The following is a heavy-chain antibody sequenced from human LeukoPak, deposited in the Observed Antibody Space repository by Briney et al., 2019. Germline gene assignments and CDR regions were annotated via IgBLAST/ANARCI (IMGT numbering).Heavy chain of an antibody. J-gene: IGHJ4*02. Sequence: ASVTVSCKASGYTFTSYGISWVRQAPGQGLEWMGWISAYNGNTNYAQKLQGRVTMTTDTSTSTAYMELRSLRSDDTAVYYCARDYCSSTSCSLPPRSPGDDYWGQGTLVTVSS. CDR2: ISAYNGNT. CDR1: GYTFTSYG. V-gene: IGHV1-18*01. CDR3: ARDYCSSTSCSLPPRSPGDDY. D-gene: IGHD2-2*01.